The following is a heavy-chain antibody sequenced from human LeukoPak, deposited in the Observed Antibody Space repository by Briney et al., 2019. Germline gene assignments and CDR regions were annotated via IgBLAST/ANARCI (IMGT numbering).Heavy chain of an antibody. Sequence: GGPLRLSCAASGFTFDDYAMHWVRQAPGKGLEWVSGISWNSGSIGYADSVKGRFTISRDNAKNSLYLQMNSLRAEDTALYYCAKDTRYMRQYGDSDAFDIWGQGTMVTVSS. CDR3: AKDTRYMRQYGDSDAFDI. J-gene: IGHJ3*02. CDR1: GFTFDDYA. V-gene: IGHV3-9*01. CDR2: ISWNSGSI. D-gene: IGHD4-17*01.